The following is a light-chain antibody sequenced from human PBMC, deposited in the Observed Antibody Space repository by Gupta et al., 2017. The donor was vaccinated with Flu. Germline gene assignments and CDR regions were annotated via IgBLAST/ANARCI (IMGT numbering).Light chain of an antibody. CDR3: QGETSYPLT. CDR1: QDIRTW. V-gene: IGKV1D-16*01. CDR2: AAS. Sequence: DIQMTQSPSSLSASVGDRVTITCRASQDIRTWLAWYQQKPEKAPKSLLYAASKLQSGVPSRLRAGGSGTAFTLTISSLQPEDFATYYCQGETSYPLTFGGGTKVEIK. J-gene: IGKJ4*01.